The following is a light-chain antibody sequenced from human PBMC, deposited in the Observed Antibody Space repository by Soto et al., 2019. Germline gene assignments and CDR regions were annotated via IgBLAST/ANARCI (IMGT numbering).Light chain of an antibody. CDR2: DAT. CDR1: QRVSNNF. CDR3: QQYGSTPWT. Sequence: VVLTQFLGTLSLSPGETATLSCGASQRVSNNFLGWYQQKPGLPPRLLIYDATSRANGIPERFSGRGSGTHFTLTISRLEPEDFAVYYCQQYGSTPWTFGRGTKVEMK. J-gene: IGKJ1*01. V-gene: IGKV3D-20*01.